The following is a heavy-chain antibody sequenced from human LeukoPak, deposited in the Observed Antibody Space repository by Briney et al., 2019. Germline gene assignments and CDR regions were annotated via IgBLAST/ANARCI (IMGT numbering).Heavy chain of an antibody. CDR1: GGSFSGYY. J-gene: IGHJ5*02. D-gene: IGHD6-19*01. V-gene: IGHV4-34*01. CDR3: ARIGPYSSGFDP. CDR2: INHSGST. Sequence: SETLSLTCAVYGGSFSGYYWSWIRQPPGKGLEWIGEINHSGSTNYNPSLKSRVAISVDTSKNQFSLKLSSVTAADTAVYYCARIGPYSSGFDPWGQGTLVTVSS.